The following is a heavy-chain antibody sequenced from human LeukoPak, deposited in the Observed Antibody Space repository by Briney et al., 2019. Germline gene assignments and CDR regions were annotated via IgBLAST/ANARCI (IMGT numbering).Heavy chain of an antibody. Sequence: PGGSLRLSCVASGFFFSNYDMNWVRQAPGKGLEWVSGLSSSGGSTFHADSVKGRFTISRDNSKNTVYLQMNSLKGEDTAIYYCARGVTVTTDFWGQGTLVTVSS. CDR1: GFFFSNYD. J-gene: IGHJ4*02. D-gene: IGHD4-17*01. CDR2: LSSSGGST. V-gene: IGHV3-23*01. CDR3: ARGVTVTTDF.